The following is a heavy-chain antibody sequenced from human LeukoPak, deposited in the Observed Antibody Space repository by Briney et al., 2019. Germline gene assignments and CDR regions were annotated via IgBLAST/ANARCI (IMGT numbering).Heavy chain of an antibody. V-gene: IGHV4-34*01. D-gene: IGHD1-26*01. CDR2: INHSGST. CDR3: ARHGSSPYFSHYYGMDV. Sequence: SETLSLTCAVYGGSFSGYYWSWIRQPPGKGLEWIGEINHSGSTNYNPSLKSRVTISVDTSKNQFSLKLSSVTAADTAVYFCARHGSSPYFSHYYGMDVWGQGTTVTVSS. J-gene: IGHJ6*02. CDR1: GGSFSGYY.